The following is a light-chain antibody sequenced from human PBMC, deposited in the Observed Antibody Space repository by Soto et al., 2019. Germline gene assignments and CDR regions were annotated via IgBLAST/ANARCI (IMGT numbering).Light chain of an antibody. V-gene: IGKV3-11*01. J-gene: IGKJ1*01. CDR1: QSVTNY. Sequence: EIFLTQSPDTLSLSPGERSTFPCRASQSVTNYIAWYQQRPGQAPRLLIYDASNRATGVPARFSGSGSGTEFTLTISSLQPEDFAVYYCQQYGDSPWTFGQGTKVDIK. CDR3: QQYGDSPWT. CDR2: DAS.